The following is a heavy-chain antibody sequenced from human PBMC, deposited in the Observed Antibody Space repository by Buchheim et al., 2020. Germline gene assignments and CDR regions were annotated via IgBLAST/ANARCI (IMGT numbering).Heavy chain of an antibody. CDR3: AKDFGSGWYVEDY. CDR2: ISYDGSNK. D-gene: IGHD6-19*01. Sequence: QVQLVESGGGVVQPGRSLRLSCAASGFTFSSYGMHWVRQAPGKGLEWVAVISYDGSNKYYADSVKGRFTISRDNSKNTLYLQMNSLRAEDTAVYYCAKDFGSGWYVEDYWGQGTL. V-gene: IGHV3-30*18. J-gene: IGHJ4*02. CDR1: GFTFSSYG.